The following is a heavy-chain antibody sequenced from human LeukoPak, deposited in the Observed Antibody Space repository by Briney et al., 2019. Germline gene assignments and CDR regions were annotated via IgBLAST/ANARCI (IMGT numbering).Heavy chain of an antibody. CDR1: GGSISSYY. CDR3: ARGDSNSLEYLYYMDV. CDR2: IYYSGST. D-gene: IGHD4-11*01. V-gene: IGHV4-59*12. Sequence: PSETLSLTCTVSGGSISSYYWSWIRQPPGKGLEWIGYIYYSGSTYYNPSLKSRVTISVDTSKNQFSLKLSSVTAADTGVYYCARGDSNSLEYLYYMDVWGKGTTVTVSS. J-gene: IGHJ6*03.